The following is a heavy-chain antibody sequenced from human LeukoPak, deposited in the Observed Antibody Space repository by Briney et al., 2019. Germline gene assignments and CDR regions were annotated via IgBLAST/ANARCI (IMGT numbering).Heavy chain of an antibody. CDR2: IYYSGST. CDR3: ARLPITMIPPGVFDY. CDR1: GGSISSGGYY. J-gene: IGHJ4*02. Sequence: PSQTLSLTCTVSGGSISSGGYYWSWIRQPPGKGLEWIGYIYYSGSTYYNPSLKSRVTISVDTSKNQFSLKLSSVTAADTAVYYCARLPITMIPPGVFDYWGQGTLVTVSS. D-gene: IGHD3-22*01. V-gene: IGHV4-31*03.